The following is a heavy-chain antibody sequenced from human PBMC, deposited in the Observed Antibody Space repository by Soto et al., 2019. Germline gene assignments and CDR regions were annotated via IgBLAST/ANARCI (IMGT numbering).Heavy chain of an antibody. J-gene: IGHJ4*02. CDR1: GGSFSGYY. D-gene: IGHD6-13*01. V-gene: IGHV4-34*01. CDR2: INHSGST. CDR3: ARGIGYSSSPNDY. Sequence: SETLSLTCAVYGGSFSGYYWSWIRQPPGKGLEWIGEINHSGSTNYNPSLKSRVTISVDTSKNQFSLKLSSVTAADTAVYYCARGIGYSSSPNDYWGQGTLVTVSS.